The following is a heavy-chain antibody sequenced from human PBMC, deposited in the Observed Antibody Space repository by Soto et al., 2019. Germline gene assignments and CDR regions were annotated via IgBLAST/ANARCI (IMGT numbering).Heavy chain of an antibody. CDR1: GFTFSSYA. Sequence: GGSLRLSCAASGFTFSSYAMSWVRQAPGKGLEWVSDISGSGTNTYYADSVKGRFTISRDNSQNTLYLQMDSLRAADTAVYYCARVHVMVVAGSTFDYWGHGTLVTVSS. CDR2: ISGSGTNT. D-gene: IGHD6-19*01. V-gene: IGHV3-23*01. CDR3: ARVHVMVVAGSTFDY. J-gene: IGHJ4*01.